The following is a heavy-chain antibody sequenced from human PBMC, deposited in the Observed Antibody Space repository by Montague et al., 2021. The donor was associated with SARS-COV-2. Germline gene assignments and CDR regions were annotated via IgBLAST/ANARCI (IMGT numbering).Heavy chain of an antibody. D-gene: IGHD6-19*01. J-gene: IGHJ4*02. CDR1: GFTFNNYA. Sequence: SLRLSCTASGFTFNNYAMHWVRQAPGKGLEWVAIISYDGSNKYYADSVKGRFAISRDNSKNTLYLQMNSLRAEDTGVYYCVRASLIKARIAVAGTTVYWGQGTLGTIFS. V-gene: IGHV3-30*09. CDR2: ISYDGSNK. CDR3: VRASLIKARIAVAGTTVY.